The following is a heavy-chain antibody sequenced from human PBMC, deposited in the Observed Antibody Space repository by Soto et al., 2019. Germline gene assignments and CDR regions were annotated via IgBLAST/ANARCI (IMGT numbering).Heavy chain of an antibody. CDR3: ARMFHCSGGTCPFDY. V-gene: IGHV2-70*04. CDR1: GFSLSTSGMR. Sequence: SGPTLVHPPQTLTLTCTFSGFSLSTSGMRVSWIRQPPGKALEWLARIDWDDDKFYNTSLKTRLTISKDSSKNQVVLTMTNMDPVDTATYYCARMFHCSGGTCPFDYWGQGALVTVSS. CDR2: IDWDDDK. D-gene: IGHD2-15*01. J-gene: IGHJ4*02.